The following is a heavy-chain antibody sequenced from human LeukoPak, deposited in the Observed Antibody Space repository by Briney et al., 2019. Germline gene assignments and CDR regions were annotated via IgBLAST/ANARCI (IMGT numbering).Heavy chain of an antibody. J-gene: IGHJ4*02. Sequence: PSETLSLTCAVYGGSFSGYYWSWIRQPPGKGLEWIGEINHSGSTNYNPSLKSRVTISVDTSKNQFSLKLSSVTAADTAVYYCASFWGYGSGSFDYWGQGTPVTVSS. V-gene: IGHV4-34*01. CDR1: GGSFSGYY. CDR2: INHSGST. CDR3: ASFWGYGSGSFDY. D-gene: IGHD3-10*01.